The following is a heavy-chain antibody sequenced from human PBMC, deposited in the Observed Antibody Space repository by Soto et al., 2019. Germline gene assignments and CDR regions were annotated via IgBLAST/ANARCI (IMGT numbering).Heavy chain of an antibody. CDR1: DFTFRNSW. CDR2: IKPDGGAT. CDR3: FGGNGGPQ. D-gene: IGHD3-16*01. J-gene: IGHJ4*02. V-gene: IGHV3-7*03. Sequence: QLVESGGDLVQPGGSLRLSCGTSDFTFRNSWINWVRQAPGKGLEWVANIKPDGGATNYVDSVKGRFTISRDNVRNSASLQMNSLRVEDTAVYFCFGGNGGPQWGQGTLVTVSS.